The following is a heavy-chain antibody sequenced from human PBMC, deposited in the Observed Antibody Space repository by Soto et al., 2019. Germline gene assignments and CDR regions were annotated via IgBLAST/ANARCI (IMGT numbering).Heavy chain of an antibody. J-gene: IGHJ4*02. D-gene: IGHD5-12*01. Sequence: SVKVSCKASGGTFSSYTISWVRQAPGQGLEWMGRIIPILGIANYAQKFQGRVTITADKSTSTAYMELSSLRSEDTAVYYCARDSGYDYPFDYWGQGTLVTVSS. V-gene: IGHV1-69*04. CDR2: IIPILGIA. CDR1: GGTFSSYT. CDR3: ARDSGYDYPFDY.